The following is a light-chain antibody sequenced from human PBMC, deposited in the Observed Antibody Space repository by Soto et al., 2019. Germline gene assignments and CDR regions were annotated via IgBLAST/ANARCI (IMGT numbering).Light chain of an antibody. J-gene: IGKJ1*01. CDR1: QSISSW. V-gene: IGKV1-5*03. Sequence: DIQVAQSPSSVSASVGDRVTIACRASQSISSWLAWYQQKPGKAPKLLIYEASSLQSGVPSRFSGSGSGTEFTLTISSLQPDDFATYYCQHYNVYPWTFGQGTKVDI. CDR3: QHYNVYPWT. CDR2: EAS.